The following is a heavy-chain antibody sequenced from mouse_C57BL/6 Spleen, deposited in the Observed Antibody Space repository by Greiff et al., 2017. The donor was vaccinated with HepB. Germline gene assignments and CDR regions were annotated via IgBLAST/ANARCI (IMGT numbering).Heavy chain of an antibody. V-gene: IGHV5-17*01. J-gene: IGHJ4*01. CDR2: ISSGSSTI. CDR1: GFTFSDYG. Sequence: DVHLVESGGGLVKPGGSLKLSCAASGFTFSDYGMHWVRQAPEKGLEWVAYISSGSSTIYYADTVKGRFTISRDNAKNTLFLQMTSLRSEDTAMYYCARGGGEVYYYAMDYWGQGTSVTVSS. CDR3: ARGGGEVYYYAMDY.